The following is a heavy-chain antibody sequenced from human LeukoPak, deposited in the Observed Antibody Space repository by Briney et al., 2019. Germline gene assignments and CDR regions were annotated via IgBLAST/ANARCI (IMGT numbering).Heavy chain of an antibody. V-gene: IGHV3-9*01. CDR2: ISWNSGSI. J-gene: IGHJ6*02. CDR3: AKDRSSDYYYGMDV. CDR1: GFTFDDYA. Sequence: GRSLRLSCAASGFTFDDYAMHWVRQAPGKGLEWVSGISWNSGSIGYADSVKGRFTISRDNAKNSLYLQMNSLRAEDTALYYCAKDRSSDYYYGMDVWGQGTTVTVSS. D-gene: IGHD3-10*01.